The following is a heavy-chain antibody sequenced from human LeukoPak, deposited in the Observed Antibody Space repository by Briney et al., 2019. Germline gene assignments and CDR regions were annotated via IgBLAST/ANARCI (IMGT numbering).Heavy chain of an antibody. CDR2: ISGSGGST. Sequence: GGSLRLSCAASGFTFSSYAMSWVRQAPGKGLEWVSAISGSGGSTYYADSVKGRFTISRDDSKNTLYLQMNSLRAEDTAVYYCAKDRVFRAYCSGGSCPFDYWGQGTLVTVSS. V-gene: IGHV3-23*01. D-gene: IGHD2-15*01. J-gene: IGHJ4*02. CDR3: AKDRVFRAYCSGGSCPFDY. CDR1: GFTFSSYA.